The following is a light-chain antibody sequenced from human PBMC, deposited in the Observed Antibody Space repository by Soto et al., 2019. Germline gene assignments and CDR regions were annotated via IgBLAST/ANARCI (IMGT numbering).Light chain of an antibody. Sequence: DIQMTQSPSSLSASVGDRVTITCRASQSISSSLNWFQQKPGKAPKVLIYTTSNLQSGVPSRFSGSGSGTDFTLTISSLQPEDFATYYCQQGYDIPWTFGQGTKVEI. CDR3: QQGYDIPWT. CDR1: QSISSS. V-gene: IGKV1-39*01. J-gene: IGKJ1*01. CDR2: TTS.